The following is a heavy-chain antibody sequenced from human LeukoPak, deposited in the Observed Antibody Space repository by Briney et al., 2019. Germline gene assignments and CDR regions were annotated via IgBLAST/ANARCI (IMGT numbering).Heavy chain of an antibody. CDR1: GGSISSYY. V-gene: IGHV4-59*01. D-gene: IGHD2-15*01. Sequence: PETLSLTCTVSGGSISSYYWSWIRQPPGKGLEWIGCIYYSGSTNYNPSLKSRVTISVDTSKNQFSLKQSSVTAADTAVYYCAVAATRGPVDYWGQGTLVTVSS. CDR2: IYYSGST. CDR3: AVAATRGPVDY. J-gene: IGHJ4*02.